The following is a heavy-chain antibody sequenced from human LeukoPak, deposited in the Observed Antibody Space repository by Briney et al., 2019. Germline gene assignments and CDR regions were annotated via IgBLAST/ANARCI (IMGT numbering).Heavy chain of an antibody. V-gene: IGHV3-30*12. CDR3: ARFRTWGDKAFDY. J-gene: IGHJ4*02. CDR2: ISYDGSNK. D-gene: IGHD2-21*02. CDR1: GFPFSSFG. Sequence: GGSLRLSCAASGFPFSSFGMHWVRQAPGKGLEWVAVISYDGSNKYYADSVKGRFTISRDSAKNSLYLQMNSLRAEDTAVYYCARFRTWGDKAFDYWGQGTLVTVSS.